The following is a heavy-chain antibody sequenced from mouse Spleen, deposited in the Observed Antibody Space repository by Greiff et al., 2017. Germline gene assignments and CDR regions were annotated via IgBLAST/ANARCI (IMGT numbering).Heavy chain of an antibody. V-gene: IGHV3-6*01. D-gene: IGHD1-3*01. Sequence: EVKVEESGPGLVKPSQSLSLTCSVTGYSITSGYYWNWIRQFPGNKLEWMGYISYDGSNNYNPSLKNRISITRDTSKNQFFLKLNSVTTEDTATYYCARELTILDYWGQGTTLTVSS. CDR1: GYSITSGYY. CDR2: ISYDGSN. CDR3: ARELTILDY. J-gene: IGHJ2*01.